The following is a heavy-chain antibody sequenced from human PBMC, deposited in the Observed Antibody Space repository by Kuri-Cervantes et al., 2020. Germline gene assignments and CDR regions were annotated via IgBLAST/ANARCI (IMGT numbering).Heavy chain of an antibody. CDR2: SDPEDGET. CDR1: GYTLTELS. Sequence: ASVKVSCKVSGYTLTELSMHWVRQAPGKGLEWMGGSDPEDGETIYAQKFQGRVTITADESTSTAYMELSSLRSEDTAVYYCARSRVAARPYDYWGQGTLVTVSS. J-gene: IGHJ4*02. V-gene: IGHV1-24*01. CDR3: ARSRVAARPYDY. D-gene: IGHD6-6*01.